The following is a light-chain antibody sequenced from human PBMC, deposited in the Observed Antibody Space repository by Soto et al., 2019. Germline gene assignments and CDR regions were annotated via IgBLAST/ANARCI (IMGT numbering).Light chain of an antibody. V-gene: IGKV1-39*01. CDR1: QSIGKH. CDR3: QQSYSSPTT. CDR2: GAS. J-gene: IGKJ5*01. Sequence: DIQMTQSPSFLSACVGDRVTIGFRASQSIGKHLNWYQQKPGKAPKFLIYGASTLQSGVPSRFTGSGSGTDFTLTVNSLQPEDFATYYCQQSYSSPTTFGQGTRLEIK.